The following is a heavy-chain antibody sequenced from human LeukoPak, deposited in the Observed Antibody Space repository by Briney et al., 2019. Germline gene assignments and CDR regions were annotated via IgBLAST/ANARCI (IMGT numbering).Heavy chain of an antibody. CDR1: GYRFTSYW. V-gene: IGHV5-51*01. CDR2: IYPGDSDT. J-gene: IGHJ4*02. D-gene: IGHD6-6*01. Sequence: GASLKISCKGSGYRFTSYWIGWVRQMPGKGLEWMGIIYPGDSDTRYSPSFQGQDTISADKSISTSYLQWSSLKASDTAMYYCAIGSSSYFDYWGQATLVTVSS. CDR3: AIGSSSYFDY.